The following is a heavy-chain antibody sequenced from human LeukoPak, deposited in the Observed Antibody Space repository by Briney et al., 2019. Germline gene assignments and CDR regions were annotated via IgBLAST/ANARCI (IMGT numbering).Heavy chain of an antibody. V-gene: IGHV1-24*01. CDR2: FDPEDGET. Sequence: GASVKVSCKVSGYTLTELSMHWVRQAPGKGLEWMGGFDPEDGETIYAQKFQGRVTMTEDTSTDTAYMELSSLRSEDTAVYYCARVQMATTPVDAFDIWGQGTMVTVSS. CDR1: GYTLTELS. J-gene: IGHJ3*02. D-gene: IGHD5-24*01. CDR3: ARVQMATTPVDAFDI.